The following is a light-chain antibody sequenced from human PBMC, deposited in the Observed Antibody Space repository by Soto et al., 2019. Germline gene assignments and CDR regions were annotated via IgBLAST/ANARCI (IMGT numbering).Light chain of an antibody. J-gene: IGLJ2*01. CDR1: SGHSNYA. V-gene: IGLV4-69*01. Sequence: QLVLTQSPSASASLGASVKLTCTLSSGHSNYAIAWHQQQSEKGPRYLMKLNSDGSHSKGDGIPDRFSGSSSGAERYLTISXLXXXXEADYYCQTWGSGIVVFGGGTQLTVL. CDR2: LNSDGSH. CDR3: QTWGSGIVV.